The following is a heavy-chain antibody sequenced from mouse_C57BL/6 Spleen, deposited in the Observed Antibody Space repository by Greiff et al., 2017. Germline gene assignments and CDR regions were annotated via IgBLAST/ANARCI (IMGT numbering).Heavy chain of an antibody. CDR3: ARPIYWGYFDV. Sequence: VQLQQSGPGLVQPSQSLSITCTVSGFSLTSYGVHWVRQAPGKGLEWLGVIWSGGSTDYNADFIPRLSTSKDNSKSQVFFKMNSLQANDTAIYDCARPIYWGYFDVWGTGTTLTVSS. CDR2: IWSGGST. CDR1: GFSLTSYG. D-gene: IGHD2-1*01. V-gene: IGHV2-2*02. J-gene: IGHJ1*03.